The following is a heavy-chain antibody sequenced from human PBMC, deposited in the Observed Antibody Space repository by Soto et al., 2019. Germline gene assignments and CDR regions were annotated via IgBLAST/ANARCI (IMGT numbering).Heavy chain of an antibody. CDR2: ISLYSDGT. Sequence: APLKVSCKTSGYTFSNYGITWVRQAPGQPLEWLGWISLYSDGTNYAQKFQGRVSMTTDTSTTTAYMELRSLRSDDTAVYYCARVVPGAEAWFGSWGQGTLVTVSS. D-gene: IGHD2-2*01. CDR3: ARVVPGAEAWFGS. CDR1: GYTFSNYG. V-gene: IGHV1-18*01. J-gene: IGHJ5*01.